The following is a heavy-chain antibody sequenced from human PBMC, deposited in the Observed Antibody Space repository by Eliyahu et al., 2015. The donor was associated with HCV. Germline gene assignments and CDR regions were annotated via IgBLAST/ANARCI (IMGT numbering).Heavy chain of an antibody. CDR2: ISPGGKT. V-gene: IGHV4-34*01. D-gene: IGHD3-16*01. CDR1: DGPFXGYY. J-gene: IGHJ4*02. CDR3: ARGVITXGGPVSRPPYFDH. Sequence: QVHLQPWGAGLLXPSETLSLTCXVLDGPFXGYYWNWIRQPPGKGLEWIGXISPGGKTDFNASLRSRVTISLDRSKNHFSLRLTSMTAAXTALYFCARGVITXGGPVSRPPYFDHWGQGALVTVSS.